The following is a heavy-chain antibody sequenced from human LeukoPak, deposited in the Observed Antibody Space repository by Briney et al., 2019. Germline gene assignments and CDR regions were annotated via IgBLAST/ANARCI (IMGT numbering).Heavy chain of an antibody. Sequence: ASVKVSCKASGYTFTSYYMHWVRQTPGQGLEWMGIINPSGGSTSYAQKFQGRVTMTRDTSTSTVYMELSSLRSEDTAVYYCARGRSLISSSWYDFDYWGQGTLVTVSS. CDR2: INPSGGST. CDR3: ARGRSLISSSWYDFDY. CDR1: GYTFTSYY. J-gene: IGHJ4*02. D-gene: IGHD6-13*01. V-gene: IGHV1-46*01.